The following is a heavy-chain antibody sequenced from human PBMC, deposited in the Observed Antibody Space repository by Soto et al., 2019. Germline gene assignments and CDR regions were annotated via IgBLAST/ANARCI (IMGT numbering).Heavy chain of an antibody. J-gene: IGHJ4*02. CDR2: ISGSGGST. CDR3: AKVIWYSSGWADY. CDR1: GFTFSIYA. V-gene: IGHV3-23*01. Sequence: PGGSLRLSCAASGFTFSIYAMSWVRQAPGKGLEWVSAISGSGGSTYYADSVKGRFTISRDNSKNTLYLQMNSLRAEDTAVYYCAKVIWYSSGWADYWGQGTLVTVSS. D-gene: IGHD6-19*01.